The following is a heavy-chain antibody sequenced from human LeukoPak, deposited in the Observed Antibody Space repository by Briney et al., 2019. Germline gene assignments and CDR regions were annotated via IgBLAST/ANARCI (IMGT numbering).Heavy chain of an antibody. CDR2: IGTYNGNT. J-gene: IGHJ3*02. V-gene: IGHV1-18*01. CDR1: VYTFNRYG. Sequence: ASVTVSCKASVYTFNRYGVNWVRRAPGQGLEWMGWIGTYNGNTNLAQKFKGRVTMTTDTDTSTAYMELKSLRLDDTAVYYCAKDRVGAPPGDWEYLGASNCFDIWGQGTMVSVSS. CDR3: AKDRVGAPPGDWEYLGASNCFDI. D-gene: IGHD3-16*01.